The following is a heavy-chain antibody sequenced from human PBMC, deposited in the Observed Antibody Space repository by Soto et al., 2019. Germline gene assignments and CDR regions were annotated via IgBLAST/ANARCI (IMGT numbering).Heavy chain of an antibody. CDR2: IWYDGSNK. CDR3: ARDAKYYDILTGSPSSY. J-gene: IGHJ4*02. D-gene: IGHD3-9*01. CDR1: GFTFSSYG. Sequence: GGSLRLSCAASGFTFSSYGMHRVSQASGKGLEWVAVIWYDGSNKYYADSVKGRFTTSRDNSKNTLYLQMKSLRAEDTAVYYCARDAKYYDILTGSPSSYWGQGTLATVSS. V-gene: IGHV3-33*01.